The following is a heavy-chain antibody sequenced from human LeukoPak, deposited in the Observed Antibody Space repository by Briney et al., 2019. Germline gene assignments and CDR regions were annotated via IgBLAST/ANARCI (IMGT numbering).Heavy chain of an antibody. D-gene: IGHD3-10*01. CDR3: ARDSGSGTQGDH. V-gene: IGHV1-2*02. J-gene: IGHJ4*02. Sequence: GASVNVSCKASVYTFTGYYMHWVRQAPGQGLEWMGWINPNSGGTNYAQKFQGRVTMTRDTSISTAYMELSRLRSDDTAVYYCARDSGSGTQGDHWGQGTLVTVSS. CDR2: INPNSGGT. CDR1: VYTFTGYY.